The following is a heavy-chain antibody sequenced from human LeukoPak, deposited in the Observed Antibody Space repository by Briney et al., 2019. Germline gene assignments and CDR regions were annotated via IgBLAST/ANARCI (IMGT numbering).Heavy chain of an antibody. CDR2: INPNSGGT. Sequence: GASVKVSCKASRYTFTGYYMHWVRQAPGQGLEWMGWINPNSGGTNYAQKFQGRVTMTRDTSISTAYMELSRLRSDDTAVYYCARDLTGGFYYMDVWGKGTTVTVSS. CDR1: RYTFTGYY. CDR3: ARDLTGGFYYMDV. D-gene: IGHD7-27*01. J-gene: IGHJ6*03. V-gene: IGHV1-2*02.